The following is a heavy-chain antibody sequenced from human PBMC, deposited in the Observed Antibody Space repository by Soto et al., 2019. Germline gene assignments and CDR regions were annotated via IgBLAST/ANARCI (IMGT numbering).Heavy chain of an antibody. J-gene: IGHJ5*02. CDR3: ARGIRAGVKPRNWFAP. Sequence: SETLSLTCTVSGGSISSYYWSWIRQPPGKGLEWIGYIYYSGSTNYNPSLKSRVTISVDTSKNQFSLKLSSVTAADTAVYHCARGIRAGVKPRNWFAPWGQGTLVTVSS. CDR1: GGSISSYY. D-gene: IGHD6-6*01. V-gene: IGHV4-59*01. CDR2: IYYSGST.